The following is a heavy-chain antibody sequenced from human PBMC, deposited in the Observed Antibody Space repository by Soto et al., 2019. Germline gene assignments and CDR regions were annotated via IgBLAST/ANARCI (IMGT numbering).Heavy chain of an antibody. D-gene: IGHD4-4*01. CDR3: ASYRGISDY. V-gene: IGHV3-11*01. CDR2: IGNSGSAI. CDR1: GFTFSDYY. Sequence: QVQLVESGGGLVKPGGSLRLSCAVSGFTFSDYYMSWIRQAPGKGLECISYIGNSGSAIYYADSVKGRFTISRDNAKNSLYLQMTSLRAEDTAVYYCASYRGISDYWGQGTLVTVSS. J-gene: IGHJ4*02.